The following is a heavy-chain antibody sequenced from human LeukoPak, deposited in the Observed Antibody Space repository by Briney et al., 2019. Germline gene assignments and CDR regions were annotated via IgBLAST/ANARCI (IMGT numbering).Heavy chain of an antibody. CDR2: IIPIFGTA. Sequence: SVKVSCKASGGTFSSYAISWVRQAPGQGLEWMGGIIPIFGTANYAQKFQGRVTITADESTSTAYMELSSLRAEDTALYYCAKDVMRDIQWPDYWGQGTLVTVSS. CDR1: GGTFSSYA. J-gene: IGHJ4*02. CDR3: AKDVMRDIQWPDY. V-gene: IGHV1-69*13. D-gene: IGHD6-19*01.